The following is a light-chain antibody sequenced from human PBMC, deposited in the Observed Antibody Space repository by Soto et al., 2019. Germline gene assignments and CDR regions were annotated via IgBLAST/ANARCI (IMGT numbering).Light chain of an antibody. CDR3: QQYGSSPFT. Sequence: EIVLTQSPAILSMSPGERATLSCRASQSVSSYFAWYQQKPGQAPRLLIYDASSRATGVPDRFSGSGSGTDFTLTISRLEPEDFAVYYCQQYGSSPFTFGHGTKVDIK. J-gene: IGKJ3*01. V-gene: IGKV3-20*01. CDR1: QSVSSY. CDR2: DAS.